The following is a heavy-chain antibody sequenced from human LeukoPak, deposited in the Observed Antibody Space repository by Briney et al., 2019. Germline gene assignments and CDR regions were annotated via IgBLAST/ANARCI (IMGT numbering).Heavy chain of an antibody. CDR2: IYYTGTT. V-gene: IGHV4-59*12. D-gene: IGHD3-22*01. CDR1: GGSISTYF. J-gene: IGHJ4*02. Sequence: PSETLSLTCTVSGGSISTYFWTWIRQFPGKGLEWIGYIYYTGTTSYNPSLKSRVTISVDKSKNQFSLKLSSVTAADTAVYYCARGPYYYDSSGYYEGGYFDYWGQGTLVTVSS. CDR3: ARGPYYYDSSGYYEGGYFDY.